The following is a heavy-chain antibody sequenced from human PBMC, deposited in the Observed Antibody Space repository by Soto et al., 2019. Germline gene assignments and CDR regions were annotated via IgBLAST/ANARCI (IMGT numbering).Heavy chain of an antibody. CDR1: GYTFTSYS. CDR3: ARARGAVAGTFDY. J-gene: IGHJ4*02. V-gene: IGHV1-18*04. CDR2: ISEYNGNI. D-gene: IGHD6-19*01. Sequence: QVQLVQSGPEVKRPGASVKVSCKASGYTFTSYSITWVRQAPGQGLEWMGWISEYNGNINYAQKVQGRVTMTTDTSTNTAYVELRSLTSDDTAVYYCARARGAVAGTFDYWGQGTLVTVSS.